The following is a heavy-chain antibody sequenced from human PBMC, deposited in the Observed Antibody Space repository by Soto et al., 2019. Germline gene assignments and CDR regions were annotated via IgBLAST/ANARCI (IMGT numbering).Heavy chain of an antibody. CDR2: FDPEEGKT. Sequence: GXSVKVSYNVSGYTLTDLSMHWVRQAPGKGLEWMGGFDPEEGKTVYAQRFQGRLTMTGDTSTDTRYMEMHSLTSDDTAVYYCAIKLGYFDYWGQGTLVTVSS. V-gene: IGHV1-24*01. J-gene: IGHJ4*02. CDR3: AIKLGYFDY. D-gene: IGHD6-6*01. CDR1: GYTLTDLS.